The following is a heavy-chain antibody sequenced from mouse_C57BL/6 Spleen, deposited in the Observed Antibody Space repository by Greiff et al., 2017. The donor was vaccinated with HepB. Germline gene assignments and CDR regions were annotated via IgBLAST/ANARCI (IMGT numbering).Heavy chain of an antibody. CDR2: INPSNGGT. CDR1: GYTFTSYW. J-gene: IGHJ2*01. D-gene: IGHD1-1*01. CDR3: AREIYYYGSRGRDY. Sequence: QVHVKQPGTELVKPGASVKLSCKASGYTFTSYWMHWVKQRPGQGLEWIGNINPSNGGTNYNEKFKSKATLTVDKSSSTAYMQLSSLTSEDSAVYYRAREIYYYGSRGRDYWGQGTTLTVSS. V-gene: IGHV1-53*01.